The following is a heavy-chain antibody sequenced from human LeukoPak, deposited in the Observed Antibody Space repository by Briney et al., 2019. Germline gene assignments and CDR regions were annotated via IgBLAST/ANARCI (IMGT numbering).Heavy chain of an antibody. D-gene: IGHD2-2*01. CDR2: IYYSGST. J-gene: IGHJ6*03. V-gene: IGHV4-31*03. Sequence: TLSLTCTVSGGSISSGGYYWSWIRQHPGKDLEWIGYIYYSGSTYYNPSLKSRVTISVDTSKNQFSLKLSSVTAADTAVYYCARGPSASTSFYYYMDVWGKGTTVTVSS. CDR3: ARGPSASTSFYYYMDV. CDR1: GGSISSGGYY.